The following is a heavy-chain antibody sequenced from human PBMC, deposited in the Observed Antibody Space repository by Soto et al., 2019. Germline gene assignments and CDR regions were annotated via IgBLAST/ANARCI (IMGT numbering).Heavy chain of an antibody. CDR3: ARVVRGTFDY. J-gene: IGHJ4*02. D-gene: IGHD3-10*01. Sequence: PSETLSLTCFVSVDSINNTYWWSWVRQAPGKGLEWIGEIYHTGGRSYMPSLRGRITISVDRSKNQFSLKLSSVTAADTAVYYCARVVRGTFDYWGQGTLGTVSS. CDR1: VDSINNTYW. CDR2: IYHTGGR. V-gene: IGHV4-4*02.